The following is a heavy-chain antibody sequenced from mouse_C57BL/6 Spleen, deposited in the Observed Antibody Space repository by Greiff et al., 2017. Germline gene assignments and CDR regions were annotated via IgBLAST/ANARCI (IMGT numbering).Heavy chain of an antibody. D-gene: IGHD1-1*01. Sequence: DAGGGLVQPKGSLKLSCAASGFTFNPYAMHRVRQAPGKGLEWVARIRSNSSNYATYYADSVKDRFTISRDDSQSMLYLQMNNLKTEDTAMYYCVRGSDYFGTSWFAYWGQGTLVTVSA. CDR3: VRGSDYFGTSWFAY. CDR1: GFTFNPYA. CDR2: IRSNSSNYAT. V-gene: IGHV10-3*01. J-gene: IGHJ3*01.